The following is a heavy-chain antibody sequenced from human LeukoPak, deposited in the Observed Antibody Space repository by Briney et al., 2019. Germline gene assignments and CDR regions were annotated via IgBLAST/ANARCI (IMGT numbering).Heavy chain of an antibody. CDR2: ISSSSSYI. CDR3: ARDDGSGSFYFGY. V-gene: IGHV3-21*01. Sequence: PGGSLRLSCAASGFTFSSYSMNWVRQAPGKELEWVSSISSSSSYIYYADSVKGRFTISRDNAKNSLYLQMNSLRAEGTAVYYCARDDGSGSFYFGYWGQGTLVTVSS. J-gene: IGHJ4*02. D-gene: IGHD3-10*01. CDR1: GFTFSSYS.